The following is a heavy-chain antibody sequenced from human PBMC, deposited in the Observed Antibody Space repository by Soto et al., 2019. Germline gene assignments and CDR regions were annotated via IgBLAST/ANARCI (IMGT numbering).Heavy chain of an antibody. Sequence: VKVSCKASGYTFTGYYMHWVRQAPGQGLEWMGWINPNSGGTNYAQKFQGWVTMTRDTSISTAYMELSRLRSDDTAVYYCARGGAYYDILTGYSRSPFDYWGQGTLVTVSS. D-gene: IGHD3-9*01. CDR2: INPNSGGT. CDR1: GYTFTGYY. CDR3: ARGGAYYDILTGYSRSPFDY. J-gene: IGHJ4*02. V-gene: IGHV1-2*04.